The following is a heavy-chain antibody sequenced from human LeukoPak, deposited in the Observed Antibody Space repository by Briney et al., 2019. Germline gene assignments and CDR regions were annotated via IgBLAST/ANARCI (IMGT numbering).Heavy chain of an antibody. CDR3: ATHSRGGYNRAHLYYFDY. Sequence: SETLSLTCTVSGGSISSSSYYWGWIRQPPGKGLEWIGSIYYSGSTYYNPSLKSRVTISVDTSKNQFSLKLSSVTAADTAVYYCATHSRGGYNRAHLYYFDYWGQGTLVTVSS. D-gene: IGHD5-24*01. CDR1: GGSISSSSYY. J-gene: IGHJ4*02. CDR2: IYYSGST. V-gene: IGHV4-39*07.